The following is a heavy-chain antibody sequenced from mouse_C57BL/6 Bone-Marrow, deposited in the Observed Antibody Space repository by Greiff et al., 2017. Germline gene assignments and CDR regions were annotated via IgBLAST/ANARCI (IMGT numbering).Heavy chain of an antibody. Sequence: VQLKESGPGLVKPSQTVFLTCTVTGISITTGNYRWSWIRQFPGNKLEWIGYIYYSGTLTYNPSLTSRTTITRDTPKNQFFLEMNSLTAEDTATYYCARDEGNYAYAMDYWGQGTSVTVSS. CDR3: ARDEGNYAYAMDY. CDR2: IYYSGTL. J-gene: IGHJ4*01. CDR1: GISITTGNYR. V-gene: IGHV3-5*01. D-gene: IGHD1-1*01.